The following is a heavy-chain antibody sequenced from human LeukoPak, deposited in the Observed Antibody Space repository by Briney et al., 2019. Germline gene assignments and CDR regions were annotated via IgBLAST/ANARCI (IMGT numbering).Heavy chain of an antibody. J-gene: IGHJ4*02. CDR2: INHSGST. CDR1: GGSFSGYY. Sequence: SETLSLTCAVYGGSFSGYYWSWIRQPPGKGLEWIGEINHSGSTNYNPSLKSRVTISVDTSKNQFSLKLSSVTAADTAVYYCAREGGIAAAVLYYFDHWGQGTLVTVSS. CDR3: AREGGIAAAVLYYFDH. D-gene: IGHD6-13*01. V-gene: IGHV4-34*01.